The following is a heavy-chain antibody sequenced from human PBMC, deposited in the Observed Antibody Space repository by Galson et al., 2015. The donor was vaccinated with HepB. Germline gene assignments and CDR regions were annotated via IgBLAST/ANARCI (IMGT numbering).Heavy chain of an antibody. CDR2: ISDDGSFD. J-gene: IGHJ1*01. V-gene: IGHV3-30*03. Sequence: SLRLSCAASGFTFSGYGMQWVRQAPGKGLEWVAVISDDGSFDYSADSVKGRFTISRDTSKNTLFLLINRLRVEDSALYFCGRSRAGSSWYSVDSWGQGTLVTVSS. D-gene: IGHD6-13*01. CDR3: GRSRAGSSWYSVDS. CDR1: GFTFSGYG.